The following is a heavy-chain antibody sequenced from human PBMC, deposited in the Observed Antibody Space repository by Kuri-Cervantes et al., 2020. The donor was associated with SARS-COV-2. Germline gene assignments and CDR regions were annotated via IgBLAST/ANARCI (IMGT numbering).Heavy chain of an antibody. J-gene: IGHJ5*02. D-gene: IGHD1-20*01. CDR1: GFTFSSYA. CDR3: AKDGLGYNWNAGGWFDP. Sequence: GESLKISCAASGFTFSSYAMSWVRQAPGKGLEWVSAISGSGGSTYYADSVKGRFTISRDNSKNTLYLQMNSLRAEDTAVYYCAKDGLGYNWNAGGWFDPWGQGTPVTVSS. V-gene: IGHV3-23*01. CDR2: ISGSGGST.